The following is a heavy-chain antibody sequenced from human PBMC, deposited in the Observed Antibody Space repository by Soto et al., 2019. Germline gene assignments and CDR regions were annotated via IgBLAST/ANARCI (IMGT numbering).Heavy chain of an antibody. Sequence: QVQLVQSGAEVKKPGSSVKVSCKASGGSLSNFGISWVRQAPGQGLEWMGGIIPVFGTANYAQKCQGRVTITADESTNIVYMDVTSLRSEDTAVYYCASGDATKIVVTTYDAMDVW. CDR1: GGSLSNFG. J-gene: IGHJ6*03. CDR3: ASGDATKIVVTTYDAMDV. D-gene: IGHD4-17*01. V-gene: IGHV1-69*12. CDR2: IIPVFGTA.